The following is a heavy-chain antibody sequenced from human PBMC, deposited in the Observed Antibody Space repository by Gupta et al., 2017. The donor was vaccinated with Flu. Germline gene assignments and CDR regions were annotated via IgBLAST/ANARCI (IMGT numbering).Heavy chain of an antibody. J-gene: IGHJ4*02. CDR3: ARVGCSGGSCYWNVNFDF. V-gene: IGHV3-7*01. Sequence: VRQAPGKGLEWVANIKQDGSEKYYVDSVKGRFTISRDNAKNSLYLQMNSLRAEDTAVYYCARVGCSGGSCYWNVNFDFWGQGILVTVSS. D-gene: IGHD2-15*01. CDR2: IKQDGSEK.